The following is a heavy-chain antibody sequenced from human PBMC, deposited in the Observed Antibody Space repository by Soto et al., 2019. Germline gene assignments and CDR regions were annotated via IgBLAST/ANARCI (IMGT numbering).Heavy chain of an antibody. Sequence: SETLSLTCAVYGGSFSGYYWSWIRQPPGKGLEWIGEINHSGSTNYNPSLKSRVTISVDTSKNQFSLKLSSVTAADTAVYYCARDVVVVPAANTRYYYYMDVWGKGTTVTVSS. CDR3: ARDVVVVPAANTRYYYYMDV. CDR2: INHSGST. CDR1: GGSFSGYY. D-gene: IGHD2-2*01. V-gene: IGHV4-34*01. J-gene: IGHJ6*03.